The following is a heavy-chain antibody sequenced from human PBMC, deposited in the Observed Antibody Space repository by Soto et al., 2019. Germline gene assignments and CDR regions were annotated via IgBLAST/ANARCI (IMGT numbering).Heavy chain of an antibody. CDR3: ARERGIVVVVAATGGFDY. CDR1: GDSVSSNSAA. V-gene: IGHV6-1*01. D-gene: IGHD2-15*01. CDR2: TYYRSKWYN. J-gene: IGHJ4*02. Sequence: KQSQTLSLTCAISGDSVSSNSAAWNWIRQSPSRGLEWLGRTYYRSKWYNDYAVSVKSRITINPDTSKNQFSLQLNSVTPEDTAVYYCARERGIVVVVAATGGFDYWGQGTLVIVSS.